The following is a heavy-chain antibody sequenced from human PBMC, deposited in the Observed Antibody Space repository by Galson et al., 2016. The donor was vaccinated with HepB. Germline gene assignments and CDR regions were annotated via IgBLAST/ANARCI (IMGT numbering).Heavy chain of an antibody. Sequence: SVKVSCKASGFTFTNSAVQWVRQTRGQRLEWIGWIVVGSGDTKYSQKFQDRVTITRNTSASTAYMELRSLRSEDTAVYYCARLLAAAATDYWGQGTLVTVSS. D-gene: IGHD6-13*01. J-gene: IGHJ4*02. CDR3: ARLLAAAATDY. CDR2: IVVGSGDT. V-gene: IGHV1-58*01. CDR1: GFTFTNSA.